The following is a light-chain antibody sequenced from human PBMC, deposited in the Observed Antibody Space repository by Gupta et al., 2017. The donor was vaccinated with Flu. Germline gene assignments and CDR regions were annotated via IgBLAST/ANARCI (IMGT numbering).Light chain of an antibody. CDR2: EVN. CDR1: NRDIGDYNY. Sequence: ALTQPAAPDGPPGHSTTISCPGTNRDIGDYNYVSWYQQHTCKAPKLVIYEVNNRPSGLSSRFSGSKSGNTASLTIAGLQPEDEADYYCSSYAAGSTLVFGRGTKVTVL. J-gene: IGLJ3*02. V-gene: IGLV2-14*01. CDR3: SSYAAGSTLV.